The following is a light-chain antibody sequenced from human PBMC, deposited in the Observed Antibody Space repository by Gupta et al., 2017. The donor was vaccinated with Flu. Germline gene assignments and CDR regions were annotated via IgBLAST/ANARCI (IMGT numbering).Light chain of an antibody. V-gene: IGKV3-11*01. Sequence: EIVLTQSPATLSLSPGQSATLSRRASQSVSRYLAWYQQKPGQAPRLLIYDASNRATGIPARFSGSGSGTDFTLTISSLEPEDFAVYYCQHRDNWPLTFGGGTKVEIK. J-gene: IGKJ4*01. CDR3: QHRDNWPLT. CDR1: QSVSRY. CDR2: DAS.